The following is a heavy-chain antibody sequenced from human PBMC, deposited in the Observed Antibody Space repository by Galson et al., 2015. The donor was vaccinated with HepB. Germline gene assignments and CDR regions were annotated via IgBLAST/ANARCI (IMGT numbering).Heavy chain of an antibody. J-gene: IGHJ6*02. V-gene: IGHV3-66*01. CDR3: AKDLHNYGMDV. Sequence: SLRLSCAASGFSARNYWMNWVRQAPGKGPEWVSVINNRDGGTEYADSVKGRFIISRDNSKNTLYLQMNSLRAEDTAVYYRAKDLHNYGMDVWGQGTTVAVSS. CDR1: GFSARNYW. CDR2: INNRDGGT.